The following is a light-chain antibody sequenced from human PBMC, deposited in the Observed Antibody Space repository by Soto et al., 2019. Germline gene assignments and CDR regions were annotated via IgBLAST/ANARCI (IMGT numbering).Light chain of an antibody. V-gene: IGLV2-14*01. CDR1: RSDVGGYNY. CDR3: SSYTTSSPPYV. Sequence: QSVLTQPASVSGSPGQSITISCTGTRSDVGGYNYVSWYQQHPGKAPKLMIYEVSNRPSGVSNRFSGSKSGNTASLTISGLQAEDGATYYCSSYTTSSPPYVFGTGTKLPVL. CDR2: EVS. J-gene: IGLJ1*01.